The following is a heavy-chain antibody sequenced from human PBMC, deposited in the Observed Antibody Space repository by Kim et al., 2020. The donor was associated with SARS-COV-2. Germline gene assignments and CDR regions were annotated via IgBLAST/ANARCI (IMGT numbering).Heavy chain of an antibody. CDR3: ARSDIVVVTAISNWFDP. J-gene: IGHJ5*02. D-gene: IGHD2-21*02. Sequence: ASVKVSCKASGYTFTSYAMHWVRQAPGQRLEWMGWINAGNGNTKYSQKFQGRVTITRDTSASTAYMELSSLRSEDTAVYYCARSDIVVVTAISNWFDPWGQGTLVTVSS. CDR2: INAGNGNT. V-gene: IGHV1-3*01. CDR1: GYTFTSYA.